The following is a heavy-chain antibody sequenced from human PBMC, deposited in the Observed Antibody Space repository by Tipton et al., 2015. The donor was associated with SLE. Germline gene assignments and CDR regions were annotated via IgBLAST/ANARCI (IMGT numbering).Heavy chain of an antibody. Sequence: SLRLSCAASGFTFSSYSMNWVRQAPGKGLEWVSYISSSSSTIYYADSVKGRFTISRDNAKNSLYLQMNSLRAEDTAVYYCARALYYYGSGEGNWGQGTLVTVSS. D-gene: IGHD3-10*01. CDR2: ISSSSSTI. CDR1: GFTFSSYS. CDR3: ARALYYYGSGEGN. V-gene: IGHV3-48*04. J-gene: IGHJ4*02.